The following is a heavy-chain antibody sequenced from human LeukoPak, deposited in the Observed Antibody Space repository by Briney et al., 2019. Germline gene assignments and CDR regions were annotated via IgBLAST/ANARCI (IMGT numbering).Heavy chain of an antibody. CDR1: GFSFKDYW. CDR2: ISGSGGST. V-gene: IGHV3-23*01. CDR3: AKAARYYYDSSGYTN. Sequence: GGSLRLSCAASGFSFKDYWMSWVRQAPGKGLEWVSAISGSGGSTYYADSVKGRFTISRDNSKNTLYLQMNSLRAEDTAVCYCAKAARYYYDSSGYTNWGQGTLVTVSS. J-gene: IGHJ4*02. D-gene: IGHD3-22*01.